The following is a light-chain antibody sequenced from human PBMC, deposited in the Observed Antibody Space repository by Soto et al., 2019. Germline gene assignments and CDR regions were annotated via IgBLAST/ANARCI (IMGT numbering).Light chain of an antibody. CDR3: QERSNWPT. CDR1: QSVSSY. Sequence: EIVLTQSPATLSLSPGERATLSCRASQSVSSYLALYQQKPGQAPRLLIYDASNRATGIPARFSGSGSGTDFTLTISSLEPDDFAVYYCQERSNWPTFGQGTKVEIK. CDR2: DAS. J-gene: IGKJ1*01. V-gene: IGKV3-11*01.